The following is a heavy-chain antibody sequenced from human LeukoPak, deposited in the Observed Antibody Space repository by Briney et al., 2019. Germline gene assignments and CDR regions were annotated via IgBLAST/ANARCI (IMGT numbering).Heavy chain of an antibody. D-gene: IGHD3-10*01. CDR3: ARRELYYGSGTSISRYFDY. J-gene: IGHJ4*02. CDR2: INHSGST. CDR1: GGSFSGYY. V-gene: IGHV4-34*01. Sequence: SETLSLTCAVYGGSFSGYYWSWIRQPPGKGLEWIGEINHSGSTNYNPSLKSRVTISVDTSKNQFSLKLSSATAADTAVYYCARRELYYGSGTSISRYFDYWGQGTLVTVSS.